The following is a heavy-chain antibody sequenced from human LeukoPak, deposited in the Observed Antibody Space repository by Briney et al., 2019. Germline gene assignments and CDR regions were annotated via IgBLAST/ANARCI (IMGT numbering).Heavy chain of an antibody. CDR2: INHSGST. J-gene: IGHJ4*02. CDR3: AREGRGGSYSDY. D-gene: IGHD1-26*01. CDR1: GGSFSGYY. Sequence: SETLSLTCAAYGGSFSGYYWSWIRQPPGKGLEWIGEINHSGSTNYNPSLKSRVTISVDTSKNQFSLKLSSVTAADTAVYYCAREGRGGSYSDYWGQGTLVTVSS. V-gene: IGHV4-34*01.